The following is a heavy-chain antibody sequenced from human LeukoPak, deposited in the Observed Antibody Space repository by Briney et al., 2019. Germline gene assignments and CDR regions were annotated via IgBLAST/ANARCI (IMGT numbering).Heavy chain of an antibody. CDR2: ISGSGGST. D-gene: IGHD3-3*01. CDR1: GFTFSDYY. J-gene: IGHJ3*02. Sequence: GGSLRLSCAASGFTFSDYYMSWIRQAPGKGLEWVSAISGSGGSTYYADSVKGRFTISRDNSKNTLYLQMNSLRAEDTAVYYCAKDFTGSYDFWSGYYLAFDIWGQGTMVTVSS. V-gene: IGHV3-23*01. CDR3: AKDFTGSYDFWSGYYLAFDI.